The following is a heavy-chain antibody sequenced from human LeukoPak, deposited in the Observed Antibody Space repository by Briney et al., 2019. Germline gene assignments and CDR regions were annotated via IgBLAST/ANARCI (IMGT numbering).Heavy chain of an antibody. CDR2: IKQDGSEK. V-gene: IGHV3-7*01. J-gene: IGHJ4*02. CDR1: GFTFSSDW. D-gene: IGHD3-22*01. CDR3: AGDDSSGYFFDF. Sequence: GGSLRLSCAASGFTFSSDWMSWVRQAPGKGLEWVANIKQDGSEKYYVDSVKGRFTISRDNAKNSLYLQMNSLRAEDTAMYFCAGDDSSGYFFDFWGQGTLVTVSS.